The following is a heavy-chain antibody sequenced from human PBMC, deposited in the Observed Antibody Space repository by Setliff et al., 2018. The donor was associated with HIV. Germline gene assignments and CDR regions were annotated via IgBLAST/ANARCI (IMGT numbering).Heavy chain of an antibody. CDR2: ISGSGDST. D-gene: IGHD3-16*01. CDR3: AKDYTPTFWEYNWFDV. CDR1: GFTFSDYY. V-gene: IGHV3-23*01. J-gene: IGHJ5*02. Sequence: PGGSLRLSCAASGFTFSDYYMSWIRQAPGKGLEWVSGISGSGDSTFYAHSVKGRFTISRDNSRDTLYLEMNNLRAEDTALYYCAKDYTPTFWEYNWFDVWGQGTQVTVS.